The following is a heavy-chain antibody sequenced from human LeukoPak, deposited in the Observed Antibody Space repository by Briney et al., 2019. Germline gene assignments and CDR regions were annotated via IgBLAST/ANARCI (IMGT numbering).Heavy chain of an antibody. CDR1: GFTFSSYG. V-gene: IGHV3-30*18. J-gene: IGHJ5*02. Sequence: GGSLRLSCAASGFTFSSYGMHWVRQAPGKGLEWVAVISYDGSNKYYADSVKGRFTISRDNSKNTPYLQMNSLRAEDTAVYYCAKDYWFDPWGQGTLVTVSS. CDR3: AKDYWFDP. CDR2: ISYDGSNK.